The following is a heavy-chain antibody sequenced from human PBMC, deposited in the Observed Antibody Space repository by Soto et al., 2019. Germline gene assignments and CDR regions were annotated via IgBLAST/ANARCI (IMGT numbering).Heavy chain of an antibody. J-gene: IGHJ6*02. CDR1: GFTFSSYA. CDR3: AKSTYSSSWYSYSYYCMDV. D-gene: IGHD6-13*01. CDR2: ISGSGGST. Sequence: PGGSLRLSCAASGFTFSSYAMSWVRQAPGKGLEWVSAISGSGGSTYYADSVKGRFTISRDNSKNTLYLQMNSLRAEDTAVYYCAKSTYSSSWYSYSYYCMDVWGQGTTVTVSS. V-gene: IGHV3-23*01.